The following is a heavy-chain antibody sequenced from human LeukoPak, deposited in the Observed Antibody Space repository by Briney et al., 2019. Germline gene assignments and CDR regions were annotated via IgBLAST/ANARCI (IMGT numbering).Heavy chain of an antibody. V-gene: IGHV3-30*18. CDR1: GFTCSGYG. CDR3: AKAQGHDGSGYYYFAFDI. CDR2: ISYDGSHK. D-gene: IGHD3-22*01. Sequence: GGSLRLSCAASGFTCSGYGMNWVRQAAGKGLEWVAVISYDGSHKYYADSVKGRFTSSRDNSKNTLYLQMNSLRAEDTAVYYCAKAQGHDGSGYYYFAFDIWGQGTMVTVSS. J-gene: IGHJ3*02.